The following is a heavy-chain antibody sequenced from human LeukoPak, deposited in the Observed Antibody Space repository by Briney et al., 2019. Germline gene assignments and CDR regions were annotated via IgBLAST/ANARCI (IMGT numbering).Heavy chain of an antibody. J-gene: IGHJ4*02. V-gene: IGHV3-23*01. Sequence: GGSLRLSCATSGFTFTTYAMSWVRQAPGKGLEWVSLMGGSGRSAFYADSVKGRFTISRDNSKTTLFLQMNSLRGDDTAVYYCAKPRGLTYDSYHFDRWGQGTLVTVSS. D-gene: IGHD3-16*01. CDR3: AKPRGLTYDSYHFDR. CDR2: MGGSGRSA. CDR1: GFTFTTYA.